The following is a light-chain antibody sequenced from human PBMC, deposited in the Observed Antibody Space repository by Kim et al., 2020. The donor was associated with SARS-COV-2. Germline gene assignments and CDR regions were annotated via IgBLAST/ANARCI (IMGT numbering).Light chain of an antibody. CDR1: QSVSSSY. CDR3: QQYGSSPPWT. V-gene: IGKV3-20*01. CDR2: GAS. J-gene: IGKJ1*01. Sequence: PGERATLSLRASQSVSSSYLAWYQQKPGQAPRLLIYGASSRATGIPDRFSGSGSGTDFTLTISRLEPEDFAVYYCQQYGSSPPWTFGQGTKVDIK.